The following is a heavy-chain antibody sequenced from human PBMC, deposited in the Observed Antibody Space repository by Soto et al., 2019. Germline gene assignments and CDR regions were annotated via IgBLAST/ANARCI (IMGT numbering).Heavy chain of an antibody. J-gene: IGHJ6*02. D-gene: IGHD3-22*01. Sequence: VQLVESGGGEVQPGRSLRLSCAASGFTYTDFALHWVRQAPGKGLEWVAIISYDGSDKYYADSMKGRFAISRDNPKNTLYLEMISLRPEDTAVYFCARPAWDSYYAIDVWGQGTTVTIFS. CDR1: GFTYTDFA. CDR2: ISYDGSDK. CDR3: ARPAWDSYYAIDV. V-gene: IGHV3-30*09.